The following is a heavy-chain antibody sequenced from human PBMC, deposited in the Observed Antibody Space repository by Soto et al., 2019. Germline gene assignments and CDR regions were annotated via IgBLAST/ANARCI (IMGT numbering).Heavy chain of an antibody. Sequence: SETLSLTCTVSAGSISSYYWSWIRQPPGKGLEWIGYIYYTGNTNYNPSLKSRVTISVDTSKNQFSLKLSSVTAADTAVYYCARHGYGGSFQFDYWGQGTLVTVSS. CDR2: IYYTGNT. D-gene: IGHD5-12*01. J-gene: IGHJ4*02. CDR3: ARHGYGGSFQFDY. V-gene: IGHV4-59*08. CDR1: AGSISSYY.